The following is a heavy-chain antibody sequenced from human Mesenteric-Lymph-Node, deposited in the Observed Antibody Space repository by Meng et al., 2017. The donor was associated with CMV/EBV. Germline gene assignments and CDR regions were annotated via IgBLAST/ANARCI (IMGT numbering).Heavy chain of an antibody. CDR1: GFTFDTYA. J-gene: IGHJ6*02. CDR3: AKAFPYVTGHYYYALDV. CDR2: ISASGGST. D-gene: IGHD2-8*02. Sequence: GESLKISCAASGFTFDTYAMTWVRQAPGKGLEWVSEISASGGSTNYADSVKGRFTISRDNSKNTVYLQMNSLRAEDTALYYCAKAFPYVTGHYYYALDVWGQGTTVTVSS. V-gene: IGHV3-23*01.